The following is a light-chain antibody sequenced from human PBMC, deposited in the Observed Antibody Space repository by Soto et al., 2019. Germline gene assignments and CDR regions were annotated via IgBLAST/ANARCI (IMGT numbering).Light chain of an antibody. Sequence: QSALTQPASVSGSPGQSITISCTGTSSDVGSYNLVSWYQHHPGKAPKLMIYEGSKRASGVSNRFSGSKSGNTASLTISGLQGEDEADYYCCSYAGSSTLAIFGGGTKVTVL. CDR2: EGS. CDR1: SSDVGSYNL. J-gene: IGLJ2*01. V-gene: IGLV2-23*01. CDR3: CSYAGSSTLAI.